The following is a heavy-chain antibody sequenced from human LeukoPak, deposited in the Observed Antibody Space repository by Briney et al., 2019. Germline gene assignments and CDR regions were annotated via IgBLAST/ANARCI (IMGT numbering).Heavy chain of an antibody. CDR3: ARSRVEYSGSYGEYYFDY. Sequence: SVKVSCKASGYTFTSYGISWVRQAPGQGLEWMGGIIPIFGTANYAQKFQGRVTITADESTSTAYMELSSLRSEDTAVYYCARSRVEYSGSYGEYYFDYWGQGTLVTVSS. CDR2: IIPIFGTA. D-gene: IGHD1-26*01. CDR1: GYTFTSYG. J-gene: IGHJ4*02. V-gene: IGHV1-69*13.